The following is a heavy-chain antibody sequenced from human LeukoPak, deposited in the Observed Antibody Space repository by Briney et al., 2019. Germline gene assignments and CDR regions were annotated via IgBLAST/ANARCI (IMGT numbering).Heavy chain of an antibody. D-gene: IGHD2-15*01. J-gene: IGHJ4*02. CDR1: GFAFSTYA. CDR2: IRASGDRT. Sequence: GGSLRLSCAASGFAFSTYAMSWVRQGPGKGLEWVSTIRASGDRTYYAESVKGRFTMSGDKSKNTLYLQMSNLRAEDTAVYHCAVLAVPAVGYWGQGTLVIVSS. CDR3: AVLAVPAVGY. V-gene: IGHV3-23*01.